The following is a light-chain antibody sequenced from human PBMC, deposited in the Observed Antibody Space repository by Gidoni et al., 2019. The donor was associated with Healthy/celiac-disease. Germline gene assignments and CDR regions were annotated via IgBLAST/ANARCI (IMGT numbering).Light chain of an antibody. V-gene: IGKV1-33*01. Sequence: DIQMTQSPSSLSASVGDRVTITCQASQDISNYLNWYQQKPGKAPKLLIYDASNWETGVPSRFSGSGSGTDFTFTISSLQPEDIATYYCQQYDNLPPRLTFGGGTKVEIK. CDR3: QQYDNLPPRLT. J-gene: IGKJ4*01. CDR2: DAS. CDR1: QDISNY.